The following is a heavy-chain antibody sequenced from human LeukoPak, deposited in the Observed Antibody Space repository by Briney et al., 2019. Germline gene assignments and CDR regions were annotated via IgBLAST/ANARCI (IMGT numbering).Heavy chain of an antibody. Sequence: PGRSLRLSCAASGFTFDDYAMHWVRQAPGKGLEWVSGISWNSGSIGYADSVKGRFTISRDNAKNSLYLQMNSLRAEDTALYYCAKDMGVGATGFDIWGQGTMVTVSS. D-gene: IGHD1-26*01. CDR1: GFTFDDYA. CDR3: AKDMGVGATGFDI. CDR2: ISWNSGSI. V-gene: IGHV3-9*01. J-gene: IGHJ3*02.